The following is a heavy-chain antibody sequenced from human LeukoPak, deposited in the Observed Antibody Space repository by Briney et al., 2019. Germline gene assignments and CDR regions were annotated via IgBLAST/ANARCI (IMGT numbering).Heavy chain of an antibody. V-gene: IGHV3-23*01. D-gene: IGHD3-3*01. J-gene: IGHJ3*02. CDR2: ISGSGGST. CDR1: GFTFSSYA. Sequence: GGSLRLSCAASGFTFSSYAMSWVRQAPGKGLEWVSAISGSGGSTYYADSVKGRFTISRDNSKNTLYLQMNSLRAEDTAVYYCAKDSPRPPLRFLEWLLLYAFDIWGQGTMVTVSS. CDR3: AKDSPRPPLRFLEWLLLYAFDI.